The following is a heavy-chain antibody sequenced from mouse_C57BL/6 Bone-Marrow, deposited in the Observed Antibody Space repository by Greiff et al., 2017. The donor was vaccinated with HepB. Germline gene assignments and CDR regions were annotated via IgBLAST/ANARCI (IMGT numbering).Heavy chain of an antibody. Sequence: VMLVESGPELVKPGASVKLSCKASGYTFTSYDINWVKQRPGQGLEWIGWIYPRDGSTKYNEKFKGKATLTVDTSSSTAYMELHSLTSEDSAVYCCARGEDYGNYAYAMDYWGQGTSVTVSS. CDR2: IYPRDGST. D-gene: IGHD2-1*01. J-gene: IGHJ4*01. CDR1: GYTFTSYD. V-gene: IGHV1-85*01. CDR3: ARGEDYGNYAYAMDY.